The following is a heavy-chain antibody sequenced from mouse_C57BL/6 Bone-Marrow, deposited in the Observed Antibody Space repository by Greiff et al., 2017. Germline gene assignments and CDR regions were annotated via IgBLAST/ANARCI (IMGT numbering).Heavy chain of an antibody. D-gene: IGHD1-1*01. V-gene: IGHV8-8*01. CDR3: ARIARALITTVVAHWYFEV. CDR1: GFSLSTFGMG. CDR2: IWWDDDK. J-gene: IGHJ1*03. Sequence: QVTLKVSGPGILQPSQTLSLTCSFSGFSLSTFGMGVGWLRQPSGKGLEWLAHIWWDDDKYYNPALKSRLTISKATSKNQILLKVNNLDTADTATYYCARIARALITTVVAHWYFEVWGTGTTVTGSS.